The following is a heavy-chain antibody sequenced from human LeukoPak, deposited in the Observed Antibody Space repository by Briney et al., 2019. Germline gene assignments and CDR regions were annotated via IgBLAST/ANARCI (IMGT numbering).Heavy chain of an antibody. Sequence: GGSLRLSCAASGFTFGSYGMSCVRQARGKGLEWVSSISASGDSTYHADAVKGRFTISRDNSKNTLYLQMNSLRAEDTAAYYCAKVGIVGATTSDYFEYWGQGSLVTVSS. D-gene: IGHD1-26*01. CDR1: GFTFGSYG. CDR2: ISASGDST. CDR3: AKVGIVGATTSDYFEY. J-gene: IGHJ4*02. V-gene: IGHV3-23*01.